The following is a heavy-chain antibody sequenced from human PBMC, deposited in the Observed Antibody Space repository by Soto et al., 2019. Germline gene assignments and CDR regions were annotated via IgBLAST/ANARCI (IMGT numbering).Heavy chain of an antibody. CDR2: IIPIFGTA. CDR1: GRTFSSYA. CDR3: ARDTYQLLSPSYYYYYCMDV. D-gene: IGHD2-2*01. Sequence: SVKVSCKASGRTFSSYAISWVRQAPGQGLEWMGGIIPIFGTANYAQKFQGRVTITADESTSTAYMELSSLRSEDTAVYYCARDTYQLLSPSYYYYYCMDVWGQGTTVTVAS. V-gene: IGHV1-69*13. J-gene: IGHJ6*02.